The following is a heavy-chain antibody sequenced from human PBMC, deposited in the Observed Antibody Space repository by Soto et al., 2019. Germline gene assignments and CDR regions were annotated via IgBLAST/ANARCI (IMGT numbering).Heavy chain of an antibody. CDR2: IYYSGST. D-gene: IGHD3-22*01. CDR3: ARVHDSSGYDFYY. Sequence: PSETLSLTCTVSGGSISSYYWSWIRQPPGKGLEWIGYIYYSGSTNYNPSLKSRVTISVDTSKNQFSLKLSSVTAADTAVYYCARVHDSSGYDFYYWGQGTLVTVSS. CDR1: GGSISSYY. J-gene: IGHJ4*02. V-gene: IGHV4-59*01.